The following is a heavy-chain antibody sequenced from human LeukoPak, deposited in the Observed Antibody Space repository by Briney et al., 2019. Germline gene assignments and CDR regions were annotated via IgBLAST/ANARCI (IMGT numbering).Heavy chain of an antibody. Sequence: PSETLSLTCAVYGGTFSGYYWSWIRQPPGKGLEWIGEINNSGSTNYYPSLKSRVTIFVDTYKNQFSLKLSSVTAADTAVYHCARGDYVWGSYLRYDYWGQGTLVTVSS. J-gene: IGHJ4*02. CDR2: INNSGST. CDR1: GGTFSGYY. D-gene: IGHD3-16*02. V-gene: IGHV4-34*01. CDR3: ARGDYVWGSYLRYDY.